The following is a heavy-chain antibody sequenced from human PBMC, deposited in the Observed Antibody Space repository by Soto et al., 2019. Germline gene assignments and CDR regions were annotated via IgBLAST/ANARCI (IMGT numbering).Heavy chain of an antibody. D-gene: IGHD5-12*01. CDR3: ARALGYSGYAGMDV. J-gene: IGHJ6*02. CDR2: LSRDNGNT. V-gene: IGHV1-18*01. Sequence: QVQLVQSGGEVKKPGASVKVSCKASGYTFTIYGINWVRQAPGQGLEWMGWLSRDNGNTNYAQKLQGRVTMTTDTSTSTAYMELRSLRSDDTAVYYCARALGYSGYAGMDVWGQGTTVTVSS. CDR1: GYTFTIYG.